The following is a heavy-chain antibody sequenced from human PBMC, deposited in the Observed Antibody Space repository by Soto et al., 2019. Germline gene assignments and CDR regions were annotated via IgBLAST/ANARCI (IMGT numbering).Heavy chain of an antibody. Sequence: SETLSLTCAVSGGSISSNTWWSWVRQPPGKGLEWIGEISDSGSSNYNPSLNSRVTISVDKSKNQFSLKLSSVTAADTAIYYCAKEDLYWKYEDSWGQGTLVT. V-gene: IGHV4-4*02. CDR2: ISDSGSS. J-gene: IGHJ4*02. CDR3: AKEDLYWKYEDS. CDR1: GGSISSNTW. D-gene: IGHD2-8*02.